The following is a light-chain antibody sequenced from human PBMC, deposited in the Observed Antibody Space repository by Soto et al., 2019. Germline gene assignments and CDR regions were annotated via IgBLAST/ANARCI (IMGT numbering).Light chain of an antibody. CDR2: SST. J-gene: IGLJ3*02. CDR1: NSNIGAGYD. CDR3: QSYDRSLSGSV. Sequence: QSVLTQPPSVSGAPGQRVTISCAGSNSNIGAGYDVHWYQQLPGAAPKLLVYSSTNRRSGVPHRFSGSKSGTSASLAITGLQAEDEADYYCQSYDRSLSGSVFGGGTKVTVL. V-gene: IGLV1-40*01.